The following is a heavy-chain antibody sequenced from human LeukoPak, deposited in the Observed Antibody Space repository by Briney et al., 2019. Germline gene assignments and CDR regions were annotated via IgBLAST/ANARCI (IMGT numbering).Heavy chain of an antibody. CDR3: TRDQTPYY. CDR1: GFTFGDYA. J-gene: IGHJ4*02. V-gene: IGHV3-49*04. Sequence: GGSLRLSCTASGFTFGDYAMTWVRQAPGKGLEWVGFIRSKVYGGTPEYAASVKGRFTISRDDSQGIAYLQMNSLKTEDTAVYYCTRDQTPYYWGQGTLVTVSS. CDR2: IRSKVYGGTP.